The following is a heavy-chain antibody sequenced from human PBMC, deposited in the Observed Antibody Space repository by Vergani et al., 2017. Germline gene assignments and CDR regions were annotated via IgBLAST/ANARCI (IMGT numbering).Heavy chain of an antibody. CDR1: GGSISSGSYY. CDR2: FYTGGGI. V-gene: IGHV4-61*02. J-gene: IGHJ6*02. D-gene: IGHD6-13*01. Sequence: QVQLQESGPGLVRPSQTLSLTCTVSGGSISSGSYYWGWFGQPAGKGLGWIGRFYTGGGISYNPPLKSRVSISVDTSKNQFSLQLGSVTAADTAVYYCAIDPLYSTTWPFLLLDMDVWGQGTTVTVSS. CDR3: AIDPLYSTTWPFLLLDMDV.